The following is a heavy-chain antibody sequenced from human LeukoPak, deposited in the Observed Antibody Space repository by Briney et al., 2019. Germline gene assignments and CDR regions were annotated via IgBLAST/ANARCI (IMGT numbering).Heavy chain of an antibody. V-gene: IGHV3-30*02. CDR2: IRSDGSVK. D-gene: IGHD2-15*01. Sequence: GGSLRLSCAASGFTFSNYGMYWVRQAPGKGLEWVTFIRSDGSVKYYADSVKGRFTISRDNSKNTLYLQMNSLRAEDTAVYYCARALNEFCSGGICYSYYFDYWGQGTLVTVSS. CDR1: GFTFSNYG. CDR3: ARALNEFCSGGICYSYYFDY. J-gene: IGHJ4*02.